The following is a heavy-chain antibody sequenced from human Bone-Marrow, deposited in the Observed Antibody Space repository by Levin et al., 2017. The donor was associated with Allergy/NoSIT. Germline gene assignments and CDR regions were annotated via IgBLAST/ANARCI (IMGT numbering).Heavy chain of an antibody. D-gene: IGHD2-15*01. J-gene: IGHJ6*03. V-gene: IGHV3-49*04. CDR2: IRSKAYGGTT. Sequence: GESLKISCTASGFTFGDYAMSWVRQAPGKGLEWVGFIRSKAYGGTTEYAASVKGRFTISRDDSKSIAYLQMNSLKTEDTAVYYCTRQMVVVAANYYYYYMDVWGKGTTVTVSS. CDR3: TRQMVVVAANYYYYYMDV. CDR1: GFTFGDYA.